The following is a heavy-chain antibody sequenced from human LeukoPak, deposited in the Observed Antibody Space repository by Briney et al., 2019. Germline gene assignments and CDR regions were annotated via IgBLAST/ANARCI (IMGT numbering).Heavy chain of an antibody. CDR3: ARGSLWFGESIPLLSTEYFQH. CDR2: INPNSGGT. Sequence: ASVKVSCKASGYTFTGYYMHWVRQAPGQGLEWMGRINPNSGGTNYAQKFQGRVTITRDTSISTAYMELSSLRSEDTAVYYCARGSLWFGESIPLLSTEYFQHWGQGTLVTVSS. J-gene: IGHJ1*01. V-gene: IGHV1-2*06. CDR1: GYTFTGYY. D-gene: IGHD3-10*01.